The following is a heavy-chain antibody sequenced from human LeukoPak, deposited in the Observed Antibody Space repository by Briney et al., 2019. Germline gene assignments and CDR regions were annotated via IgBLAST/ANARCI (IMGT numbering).Heavy chain of an antibody. J-gene: IGHJ3*02. CDR2: ISYDGSNK. CDR1: GFTFSSYS. V-gene: IGHV3-30*18. CDR3: AKEAYSSGHAGTFKI. D-gene: IGHD3-22*01. Sequence: GGSLRLSCAASGFTFSSYSMHWVRQAPGEGLEWVAVISYDGSNKYYADSVKGRFTISRDNSKNTVSLEMSSLGPEDTALYYCAKEAYSSGHAGTFKIWGQGTMVIVSS.